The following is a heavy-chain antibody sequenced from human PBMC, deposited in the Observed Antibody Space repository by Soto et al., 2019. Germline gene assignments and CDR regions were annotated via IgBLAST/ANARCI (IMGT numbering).Heavy chain of an antibody. V-gene: IGHV3-30*03. CDR1: GFTFSSYG. J-gene: IGHJ4*02. CDR2: ISYDGSNK. CDR3: ATDGGDRGISLGY. D-gene: IGHD2-21*02. Sequence: QVQLVESGGGVVQPGRSLRLSCAASGFTFSSYGMHWVRQAPGKGLEWVAVISYDGSNKYYSDSVKGRFTISRENSKNTLYLQMNSLRAEDTAVYYCATDGGDRGISLGYWGQGTLVTVSS.